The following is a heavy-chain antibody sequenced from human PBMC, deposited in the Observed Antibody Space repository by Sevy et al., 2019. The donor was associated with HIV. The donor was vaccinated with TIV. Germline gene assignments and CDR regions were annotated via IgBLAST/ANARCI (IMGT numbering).Heavy chain of an antibody. CDR2: ISPDGTKS. V-gene: IGHV3-30-3*01. D-gene: IGHD3-22*01. J-gene: IGHJ4*02. Sequence: GGSLRLSCAVSGLRLTNYAMHWVRQTPGKGLQWVAVISPDGTKSKSADSVKGRFTIFRDNSESTVYLQMNSLRPEDTAVYYCACRNYYDISNEYAAAYYFDFWGRGTLVTVSS. CDR1: GLRLTNYA. CDR3: ACRNYYDISNEYAAAYYFDF.